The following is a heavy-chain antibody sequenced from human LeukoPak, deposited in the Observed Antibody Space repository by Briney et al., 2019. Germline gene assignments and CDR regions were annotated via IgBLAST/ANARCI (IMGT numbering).Heavy chain of an antibody. CDR3: AKDYAGYYYDSSGDRLDY. V-gene: IGHV3-30*02. Sequence: GGSLRLSCAASGFTFSSYGMHWVRQAPGKGLERVAFIRYDGSNKYYADSVKGRFTISRDNSKNTLYLQMNSLRAEDTAVYYCAKDYAGYYYDSSGDRLDYWGQGTLVTVSS. D-gene: IGHD3-22*01. J-gene: IGHJ4*02. CDR2: IRYDGSNK. CDR1: GFTFSSYG.